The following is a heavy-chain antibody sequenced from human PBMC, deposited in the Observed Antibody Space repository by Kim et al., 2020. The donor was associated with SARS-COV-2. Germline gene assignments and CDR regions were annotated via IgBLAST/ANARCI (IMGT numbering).Heavy chain of an antibody. CDR2: IYPGDSDT. CDR3: ARLGCSSTSCYGRGDWFDP. Sequence: GESLKISCKGSGYSFTSYWIGWVRQMPGKGLEWMGIIYPGDSDTRYSPSFQGQVTISADKSISTAYLQWSSLKASDTAMYYCARLGCSSTSCYGRGDWFDPWGQGTLVTVSS. V-gene: IGHV5-51*01. J-gene: IGHJ5*02. CDR1: GYSFTSYW. D-gene: IGHD2-2*01.